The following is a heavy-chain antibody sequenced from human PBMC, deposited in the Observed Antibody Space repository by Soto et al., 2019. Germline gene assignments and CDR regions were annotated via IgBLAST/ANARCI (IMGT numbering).Heavy chain of an antibody. CDR3: GRRSSGAKDGYKAFYYYGMDV. CDR1: GYSFTNYW. CDR2: IDPSDSYT. V-gene: IGHV5-10-1*01. J-gene: IGHJ6*02. Sequence: ESLKISCKGSGYSFTNYWINWVRQMPGKGLGWMGTIDPSDSYTNYSPSFQGHVTISVDKSVNTAYLQWSSLKASDTAMYYCGRRSSGAKDGYKAFYYYGMDVCGQGTTVTV. D-gene: IGHD5-12*01.